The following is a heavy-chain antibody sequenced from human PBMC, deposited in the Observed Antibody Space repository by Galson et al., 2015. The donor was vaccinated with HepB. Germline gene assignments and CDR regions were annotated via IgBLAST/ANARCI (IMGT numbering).Heavy chain of an antibody. Sequence: SVKVSCKASGYTFTSYGISWVRQAPGQGLEWMGWISAYNGNTNYAQKLQGRVTMTTDTSTSTAYMELRSLRSDDTAVYYCARIDYSNYGGVYYGMDVWGQGTTVTVSS. CDR2: ISAYNGNT. CDR1: GYTFTSYG. V-gene: IGHV1-18*04. CDR3: ARIDYSNYGGVYYGMDV. J-gene: IGHJ6*02. D-gene: IGHD4-11*01.